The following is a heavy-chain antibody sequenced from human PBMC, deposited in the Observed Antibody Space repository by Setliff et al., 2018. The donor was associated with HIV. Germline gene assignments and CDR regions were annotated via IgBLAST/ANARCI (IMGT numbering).Heavy chain of an antibody. Sequence: PSETLSLTCKVSGAPISSYYWNWIRQPPGKGLEWIGYIYNSGYSNSNPSFKSRVTISLDKSNNQISLNLSSATAADTAVYYCARHTVFVRYFDHWGQGMLVTVSS. CDR2: IYNSGYS. D-gene: IGHD3-16*01. CDR1: GAPISSYY. J-gene: IGHJ4*02. CDR3: ARHTVFVRYFDH. V-gene: IGHV4-59*08.